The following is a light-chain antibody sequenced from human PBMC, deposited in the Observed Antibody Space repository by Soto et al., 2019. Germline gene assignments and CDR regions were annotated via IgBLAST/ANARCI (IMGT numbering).Light chain of an antibody. V-gene: IGLV2-8*01. J-gene: IGLJ1*01. CDR3: SSYAGSNNYV. Sequence: QSVLTQPPSASGSPGQSVTISCTGTSSDVGGYNYVSWYQQHPGRPPKLMIYEVTKRPLGVPDRFSGSKSCNTASLTVSGLQAEDEADYYCSSYAGSNNYVFGPGTKVTVL. CDR1: SSDVGGYNY. CDR2: EVT.